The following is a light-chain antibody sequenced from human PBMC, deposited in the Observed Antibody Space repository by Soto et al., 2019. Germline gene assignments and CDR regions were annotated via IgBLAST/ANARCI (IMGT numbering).Light chain of an antibody. CDR1: QSVSSD. CDR2: GAS. J-gene: IGKJ1*01. V-gene: IGKV3-15*01. Sequence: ETVMTQFPATLSVSPGDRVTLSCRASQSVSSDVAWYQQKPGQSPRLLIFGASTRASSIPARFSGSGSGTDFTLTISRLEPEDLAVYYCQQYDNSVWTFGQGAKVDIK. CDR3: QQYDNSVWT.